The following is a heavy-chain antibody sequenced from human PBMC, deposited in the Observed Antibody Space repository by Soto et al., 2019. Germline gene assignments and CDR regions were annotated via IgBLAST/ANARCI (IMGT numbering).Heavy chain of an antibody. V-gene: IGHV3-9*01. CDR2: INWNGKTL. D-gene: IGHD7-27*01. Sequence: PGGSMTLSSAAAGCTFDNYGIHWVRQDPGSGLEWVAGINWNGKTLGYADSLKGRFAISRDNATNCLFLDLNSLTVEDTALYYCAKDIVLGIYRGNFYHWGPVTLVTVSP. J-gene: IGHJ4*02. CDR1: GCTFDNYG. CDR3: AKDIVLGIYRGNFYH.